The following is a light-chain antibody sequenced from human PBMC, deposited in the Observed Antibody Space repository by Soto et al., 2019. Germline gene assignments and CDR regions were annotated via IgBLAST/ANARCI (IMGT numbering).Light chain of an antibody. V-gene: IGLV2-14*03. J-gene: IGLJ1*01. Sequence: QSALTQPASVSGSPGQSITISCTGTSRDVGAYNYVSWYQQHPAKAPKLIIYDVSSRPSGVSDRFSGSKSGNTASLTISGLQSEDAADYYCSSFTLSTYVFGSWTKLTVL. CDR2: DVS. CDR1: SRDVGAYNY. CDR3: SSFTLSTYV.